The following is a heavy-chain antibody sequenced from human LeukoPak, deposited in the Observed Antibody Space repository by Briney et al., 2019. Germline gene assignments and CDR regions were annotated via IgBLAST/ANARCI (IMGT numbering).Heavy chain of an antibody. J-gene: IGHJ4*02. D-gene: IGHD3-10*01. CDR3: AKDRDYYGSGSYLTPGDY. CDR1: GCTFSRYG. Sequence: GGSLRLSCAASGCTFSRYGMHWVRQAPGKGLEWVAVISYDGSNKYYADSVKGRFTISRDNSKNTLYLQMNSLRAEDTAVYYCAKDRDYYGSGSYLTPGDYWGQGTLVTVSS. V-gene: IGHV3-30*18. CDR2: ISYDGSNK.